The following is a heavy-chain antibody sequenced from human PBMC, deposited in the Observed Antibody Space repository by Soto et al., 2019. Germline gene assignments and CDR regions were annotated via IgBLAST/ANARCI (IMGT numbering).Heavy chain of an antibody. D-gene: IGHD4-4*01. CDR1: GYTFTXYG. CDR3: ARVYSNYYYYYGMDV. Sequence: QVQLVQSGAEVKKPGASVXVXXKAXGYTFTXYGISWVRQAPGQGLEWMGWISAYNGNTNYAQKLQGRVTMTTDTSTSTAYMELRSLRSDDTAVYYCARVYSNYYYYYGMDVWGQGTTVTVSS. CDR2: ISAYNGNT. J-gene: IGHJ6*02. V-gene: IGHV1-18*01.